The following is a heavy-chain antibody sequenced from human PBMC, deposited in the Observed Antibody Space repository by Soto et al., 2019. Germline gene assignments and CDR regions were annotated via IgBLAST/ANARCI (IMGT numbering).Heavy chain of an antibody. CDR3: AKDRSGKTWSSYYGMDV. Sequence: SVKVSCKASGGTFSSYAISCVRQAPGQGLEWMGGIIPIFGTANYAQKFQGRVTITADESTNTLSLQMNSLRAEDTAVYYCAKDRSGKTWSSYYGMDVWGQGTTVTVSS. D-gene: IGHD1-26*01. CDR2: IIPIFGTA. J-gene: IGHJ6*02. CDR1: GGTFSSYA. V-gene: IGHV1-69*13.